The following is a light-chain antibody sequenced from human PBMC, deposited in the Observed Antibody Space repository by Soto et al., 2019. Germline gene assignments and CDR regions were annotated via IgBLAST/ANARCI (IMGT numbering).Light chain of an antibody. Sequence: QTVVTQEPSLTVSPGGTVTLTCASNTGAVTSGNYASWFQQKPGQAPRTLIYTTNNKHSRTPARFSGSLLGDKAALTVSGVQPEDEADYYCLLYYGGAHLVFGGGTKVTVL. CDR3: LLYYGGAHLV. CDR2: TTN. J-gene: IGLJ3*02. V-gene: IGLV7-43*01. CDR1: TGAVTSGNY.